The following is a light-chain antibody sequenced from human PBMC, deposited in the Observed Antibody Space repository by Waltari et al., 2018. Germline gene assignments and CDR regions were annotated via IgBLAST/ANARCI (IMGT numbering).Light chain of an antibody. Sequence: QSALTQPASVSGTPGQSITISCSGPTSDDGSYDLVSWYQQHPGEAPKLLICEVFKRPPDTSSRFAGAKSGSTASLTISGLQPEDEADYYCCSYAGRGTYVFGSGTKVTVL. CDR3: CSYAGRGTYV. CDR2: EVF. J-gene: IGLJ1*01. CDR1: TSDDGSYDL. V-gene: IGLV2-23*02.